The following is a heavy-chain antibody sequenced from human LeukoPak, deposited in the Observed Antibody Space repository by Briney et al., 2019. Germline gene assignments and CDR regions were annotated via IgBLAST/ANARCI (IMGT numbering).Heavy chain of an antibody. Sequence: PSETLSLTCIVSGGSIRSYYWSWIRQPAGKGLEWIGRIYSSGTTNSSASLKSRVTMSVDTSKKQFSLMLSSVTAADTAVYYCAREYGPGEVYFDDWGQGTLVTASS. V-gene: IGHV4-4*07. J-gene: IGHJ4*02. CDR2: IYSSGTT. CDR3: AREYGPGEVYFDD. CDR1: GGSIRSYY. D-gene: IGHD1-26*01.